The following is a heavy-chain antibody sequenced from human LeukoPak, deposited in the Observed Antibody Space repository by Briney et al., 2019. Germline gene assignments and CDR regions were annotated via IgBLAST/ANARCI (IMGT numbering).Heavy chain of an antibody. J-gene: IGHJ4*02. Sequence: GGSLRLSCVASGFTFSSYGMSWVRQAPGKGLEWVSVISDGGGSTFYADSVKGRFTISRDNSKNTLYLQMNSLRAEDTALYYCAKELTYTNTSPIDYWGQGTLLTVSS. CDR3: AKELTYTNTSPIDY. CDR1: GFTFSSYG. CDR2: ISDGGGST. V-gene: IGHV3-23*01. D-gene: IGHD2-8*01.